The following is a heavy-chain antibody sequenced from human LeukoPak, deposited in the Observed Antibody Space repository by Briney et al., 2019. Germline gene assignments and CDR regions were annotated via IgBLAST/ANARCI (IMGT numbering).Heavy chain of an antibody. CDR3: ARGSKPITIFGVVIRSNFDY. D-gene: IGHD3-3*01. CDR2: IIPILGIA. Sequence: SVKVSCKASGGTFSSYAISWVRQAPGQGLEWMGRIIPILGIANYAQKFQGRVTITADKSTSTAYMELSSLRSEDTAVYYCARGSKPITIFGVVIRSNFDYWGQGTLVTVSS. CDR1: GGTFSSYA. J-gene: IGHJ4*02. V-gene: IGHV1-69*04.